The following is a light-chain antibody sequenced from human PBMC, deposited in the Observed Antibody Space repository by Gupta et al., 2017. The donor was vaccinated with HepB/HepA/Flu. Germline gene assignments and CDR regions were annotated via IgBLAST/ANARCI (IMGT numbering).Light chain of an antibody. V-gene: IGKV3-15*01. CDR3: QQYKNWPLVT. J-gene: IGKJ5*01. CDR1: QSVSSN. Sequence: EIVMTQSPATLSVSPGERATLSCRASQSVSSNLAWYQQKPGQAPRLLIYGASTRDTGIPARFSGSGSGIEFTLTISSRQSEDFAVYYCQQYKNWPLVTFGQGTRLEIK. CDR2: GAS.